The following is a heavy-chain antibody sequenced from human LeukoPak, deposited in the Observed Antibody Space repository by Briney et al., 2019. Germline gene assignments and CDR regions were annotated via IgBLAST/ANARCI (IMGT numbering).Heavy chain of an antibody. Sequence: SETLSLTCTVSGGSISSSSYYWGWIRQPPGKGLEWIGSIYYSGSTYYNPSLKSRVTISVDTSKNQFSLKLSSVTAADTAVYYCARDRRLGSGRRDFDYWGQGTLVTVSS. V-gene: IGHV4-39*07. CDR2: IYYSGST. CDR1: GGSISSSSYY. CDR3: ARDRRLGSGRRDFDY. J-gene: IGHJ4*02. D-gene: IGHD6-19*01.